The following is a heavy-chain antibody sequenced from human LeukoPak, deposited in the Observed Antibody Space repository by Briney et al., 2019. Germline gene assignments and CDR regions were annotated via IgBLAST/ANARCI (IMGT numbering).Heavy chain of an antibody. V-gene: IGHV4-39*07. CDR1: GGSISSSSYY. J-gene: IGHJ4*02. CDR2: IYYSGST. D-gene: IGHD5-18*01. CDR3: ARGVQLWLIYFDY. Sequence: SETLSLTCTVSGGSISSSSYYWGWIRQPPGKGLEWIGSIYYSGSTYYNPSLKSRVTISVDTSKNQFSLKLSSVTAADTAVYYCARGVQLWLIYFDYWGQGTLVTVSS.